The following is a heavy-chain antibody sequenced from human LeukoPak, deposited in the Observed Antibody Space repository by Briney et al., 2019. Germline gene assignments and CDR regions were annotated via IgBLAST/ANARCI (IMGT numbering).Heavy chain of an antibody. V-gene: IGHV3-9*01. CDR2: ISWNSGSI. CDR1: GFTFDDYA. D-gene: IGHD6-19*01. Sequence: GGSLRLSCAASGFTFDDYAMHWVRQAPGKGLEWVSGISWNSGSIGYADSVKGRFTISRDNAKNSLYLQMNSLRAEDTALYYCAKGDPIAVAGMFDYWGQGTLVTGSS. CDR3: AKGDPIAVAGMFDY. J-gene: IGHJ4*02.